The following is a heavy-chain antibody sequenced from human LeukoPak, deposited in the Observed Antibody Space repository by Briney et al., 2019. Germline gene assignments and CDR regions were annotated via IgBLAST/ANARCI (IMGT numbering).Heavy chain of an antibody. CDR3: AKDGGGWYTSGWYYFDY. J-gene: IGHJ4*02. Sequence: GGSLRLSCAASGFTFSSYEMNWVRQAPGKGLEWVSYITNSGSTIYYADSVKGRFTISRDNAKNTLYLHMNSLRAEDTAIYYCAKDGGGWYTSGWYYFDYWGQGTLVTVSS. CDR1: GFTFSSYE. CDR2: ITNSGSTI. V-gene: IGHV3-48*03. D-gene: IGHD6-19*01.